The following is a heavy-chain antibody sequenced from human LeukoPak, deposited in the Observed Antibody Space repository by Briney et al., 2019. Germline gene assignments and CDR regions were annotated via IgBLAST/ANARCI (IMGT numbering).Heavy chain of an antibody. D-gene: IGHD6-13*01. J-gene: IGHJ6*03. Sequence: GGSLRLSCAASGFNFSTYGMHWVRQAPGKGLEWVAVIWYDGSNKYYADSVKGRFTISRDNFKNSLYLQMNSLRAEDTAVYYCSGAAAEYIDVWGKGTTVTVSS. V-gene: IGHV3-33*01. CDR1: GFNFSTYG. CDR3: SGAAAEYIDV. CDR2: IWYDGSNK.